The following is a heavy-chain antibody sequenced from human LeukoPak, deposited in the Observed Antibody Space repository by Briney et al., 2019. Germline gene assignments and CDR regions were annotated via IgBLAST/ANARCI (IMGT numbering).Heavy chain of an antibody. CDR1: GFTFISYA. CDR3: AKDEDARPMYFQH. Sequence: PGGSLRLSCAASGFTFISYAMSWVRQAPGKGLEWVSANSGSGGSIHYADSVKGRFTISRDNSKNTLYLQMNTLRAEDTAVYYCAKDEDARPMYFQHWGQGTLVTVSS. V-gene: IGHV3-23*01. CDR2: NSGSGGSI. D-gene: IGHD2-2*01. J-gene: IGHJ1*01.